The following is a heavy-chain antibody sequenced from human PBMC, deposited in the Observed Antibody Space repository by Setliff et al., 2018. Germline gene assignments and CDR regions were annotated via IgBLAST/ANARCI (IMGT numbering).Heavy chain of an antibody. J-gene: IGHJ4*02. V-gene: IGHV1-18*01. D-gene: IGHD2-2*01. Sequence: GASVKVSCKASGYAFGSSGISWVRQAPGQGLEWMGWISAYNGYIVYAQKFQGRVTMTTDTSTTTAYMEVRSLRSDDTAVYYCARDRKEIVVKPPAASPDYWGQGTQVTVSS. CDR3: ARDRKEIVVKPPAASPDY. CDR1: GYAFGSSG. CDR2: ISAYNGYI.